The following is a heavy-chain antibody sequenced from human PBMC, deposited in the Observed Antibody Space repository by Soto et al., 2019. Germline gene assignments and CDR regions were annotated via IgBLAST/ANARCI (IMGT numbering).Heavy chain of an antibody. Sequence: EVQLVESGGGLLQPGGSLRLSCAVSGSTFSKDWMHWVRQAPGKGLVWVSHINSDGSSTNYADFVKGRFTIARDNAKNTVYLQMNRLRAEDTAVYYCARDRSYSLDVWGQGTTVTVSS. CDR2: INSDGSST. CDR1: GSTFSKDW. J-gene: IGHJ6*02. V-gene: IGHV3-74*01. CDR3: ARDRSYSLDV.